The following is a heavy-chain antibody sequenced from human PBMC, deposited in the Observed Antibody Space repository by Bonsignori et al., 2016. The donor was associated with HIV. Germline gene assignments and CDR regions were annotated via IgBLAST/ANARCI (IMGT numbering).Heavy chain of an antibody. CDR1: GDSMSGYY. D-gene: IGHD3-10*01. Sequence: QVQLQESGPGLVKPSETLSLTCTVSGDSMSGYYWTWIRQPPGKGLEWIGHVFDFGDVKSHPSLKSRVTISMDTSKSQFFLNLESMTAADTAMYYCVRGAAWGSGSLYLRGIDVWGQGTTVTVSS. CDR2: VFDFGDV. CDR3: VRGAAWGSGSLYLRGIDV. V-gene: IGHV4-59*01. J-gene: IGHJ6*02.